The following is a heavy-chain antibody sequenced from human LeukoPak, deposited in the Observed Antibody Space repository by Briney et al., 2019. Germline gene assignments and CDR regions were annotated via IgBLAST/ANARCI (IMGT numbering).Heavy chain of an antibody. CDR3: AKLDSSGWSRPFDY. CDR1: GFTFSSYA. D-gene: IGHD6-19*01. CDR2: MSHDGSNK. Sequence: ERSLRLSCAASGFTFSSYAMHWVRQAPGKGLEWVAVMSHDGSNKYYGDSVKGRFTISRDNSKNTLYLQMNSLRAEDTAVYYCAKLDSSGWSRPFDYWGQGTLVTVSS. V-gene: IGHV3-30*18. J-gene: IGHJ4*02.